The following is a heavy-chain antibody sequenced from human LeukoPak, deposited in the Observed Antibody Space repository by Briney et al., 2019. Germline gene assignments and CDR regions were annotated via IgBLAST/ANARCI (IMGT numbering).Heavy chain of an antibody. CDR1: GFTFSSYW. Sequence: GGSLRLSCAASGFTFSSYWMSWVRQAPGRGLEWVANIKQDGSEKYYVDSVKGRFTISRDNSKNTLYLQMNSLRAEDTAVYYCAKDLPTYYDFWSGRYGMDVWGQGTTVTVSS. D-gene: IGHD3-3*01. V-gene: IGHV3-7*03. J-gene: IGHJ6*02. CDR3: AKDLPTYYDFWSGRYGMDV. CDR2: IKQDGSEK.